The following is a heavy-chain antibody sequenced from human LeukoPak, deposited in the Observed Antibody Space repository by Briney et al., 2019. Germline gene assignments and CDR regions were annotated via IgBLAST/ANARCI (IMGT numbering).Heavy chain of an antibody. CDR3: ARDRGALQRGDAFDI. J-gene: IGHJ3*02. CDR1: AFTFSDYG. Sequence: GGSLRLSSAASAFTFSDYGMNWLRQAPGKGLQWGSSTPGSNNDIWYADSVKGRFTISRDNAKNVVYLQMKSLRADDTAMYYCARDRGALQRGDAFDIWGQGTMVTVSS. V-gene: IGHV3-21*06. D-gene: IGHD5-18*01. CDR2: TPGSNNDI.